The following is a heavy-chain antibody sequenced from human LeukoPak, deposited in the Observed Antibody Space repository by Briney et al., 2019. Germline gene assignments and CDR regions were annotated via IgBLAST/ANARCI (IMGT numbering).Heavy chain of an antibody. J-gene: IGHJ4*02. V-gene: IGHV3-30*04. CDR1: GFTFSSYA. Sequence: GRSLRLSCAASGFTFSSYAMHWVRQAPGKGLEWVAVISYDGSNKYYADSVKGRFTISRDNSKNTLYLQMNSLRAEDTAVYYCARDLIDGDYGSGSYYFDYWGQGTLVAVSS. CDR2: ISYDGSNK. D-gene: IGHD3-10*01. CDR3: ARDLIDGDYGSGSYYFDY.